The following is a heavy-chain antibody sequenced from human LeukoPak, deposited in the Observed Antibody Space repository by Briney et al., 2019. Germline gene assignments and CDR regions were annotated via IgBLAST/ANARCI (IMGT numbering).Heavy chain of an antibody. V-gene: IGHV3-74*01. Sequence: GGSLRLSCAASGSTFSSYGMHWVRQAPGKGLEWVSRINNDGSSTTYADSVKGRFTISRDNAKNTLFLQMNSLRAEDTAVYYCVRDLELVYYDTSAYEYWGQGNLVTVSS. CDR2: INNDGSST. CDR1: GSTFSSYG. CDR3: VRDLELVYYDTSAYEY. J-gene: IGHJ4*02. D-gene: IGHD3-22*01.